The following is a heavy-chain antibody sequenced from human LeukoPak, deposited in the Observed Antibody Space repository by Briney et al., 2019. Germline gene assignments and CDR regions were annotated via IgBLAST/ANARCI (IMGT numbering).Heavy chain of an antibody. CDR3: ARRELMVYAIDY. J-gene: IGHJ4*02. CDR2: IYYSGST. D-gene: IGHD2-8*01. CDR1: GGSISSSSYY. V-gene: IGHV4-39*01. Sequence: SETLSLTCTVSGGSISSSSYYWGWIRQPPGKGLEWIGSIYYSGSTYYNPSLKSRVTISVDTSKNQFSLKLSSVTAADTAVYYCARRELMVYAIDYRGQGTLVTVSS.